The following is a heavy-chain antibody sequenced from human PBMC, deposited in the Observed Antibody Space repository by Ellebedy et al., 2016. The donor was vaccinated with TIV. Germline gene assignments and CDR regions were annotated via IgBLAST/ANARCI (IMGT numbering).Heavy chain of an antibody. Sequence: GGSLRLSXAASGFTFSSYGMHWVRQAPGKGLEWVAVISYDGSNKYYADSVKGRFTISRDNSKNTLYLQMNSLRAEDTAVYYCAKDKGGYSYGVNDYWGQGTLVTVSS. CDR1: GFTFSSYG. CDR3: AKDKGGYSYGVNDY. V-gene: IGHV3-30*18. D-gene: IGHD5-18*01. CDR2: ISYDGSNK. J-gene: IGHJ4*02.